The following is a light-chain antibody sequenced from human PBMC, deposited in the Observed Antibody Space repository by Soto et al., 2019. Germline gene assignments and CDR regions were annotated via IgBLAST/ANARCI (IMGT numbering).Light chain of an antibody. CDR2: EVI. CDR1: SSDIGDWNY. J-gene: IGLJ2*01. Sequence: QSVLTQPPSASGSPGQSVTISWTGASSDIGDWNYVSWYQQHPGKAPKLIIYEVIKRPSGVPDRFSGSKSGNTASLTVSGLQAEDEADYYCSSYAGNRKVVFGGGTKLTDL. CDR3: SSYAGNRKVV. V-gene: IGLV2-8*01.